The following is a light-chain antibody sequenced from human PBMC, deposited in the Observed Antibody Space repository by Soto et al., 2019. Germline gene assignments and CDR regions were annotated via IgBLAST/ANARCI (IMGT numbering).Light chain of an antibody. CDR2: GAS. V-gene: IGKV3-20*01. CDR1: QSVSNSY. Sequence: EIVLTQSPGTLSLSPGERATLSCRASQSVSNSYLAWYQQKPGQAPRLLISGASSRATGIPDRFSGSGSGTDFTLTISRLEPEDFAVYYCQQYGTSPLTFGGGTKVEIK. CDR3: QQYGTSPLT. J-gene: IGKJ4*01.